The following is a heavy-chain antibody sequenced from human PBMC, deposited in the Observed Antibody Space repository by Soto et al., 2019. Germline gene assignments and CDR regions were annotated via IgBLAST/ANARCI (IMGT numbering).Heavy chain of an antibody. Sequence: GSLRLSCAASGFPFSSYAMHWVRQAPGKGLEWVAVISYDGSNKYYADSVKGRFTISRDNSKNTLYLQMNSLRAEDTAVYYCARDPGYCSGGSCHPDAFDIWGQGTMVTVSS. J-gene: IGHJ3*02. CDR2: ISYDGSNK. CDR1: GFPFSSYA. V-gene: IGHV3-30-3*01. D-gene: IGHD2-15*01. CDR3: ARDPGYCSGGSCHPDAFDI.